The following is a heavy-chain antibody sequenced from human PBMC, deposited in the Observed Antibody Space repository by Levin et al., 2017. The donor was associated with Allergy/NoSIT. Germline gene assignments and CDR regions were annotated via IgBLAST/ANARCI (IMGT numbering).Heavy chain of an antibody. V-gene: IGHV4-61*01. CDR2: IYYSGST. J-gene: IGHJ4*02. Sequence: SETLSLTCTVSGGSVSSGSYYWSWIRQPPGKGLEWIGYIYYSGSTNYNPSLKSRVTISVDTSKNEFSLKLSSVTAADTAVYYCARGGGYYGSGIDYWGQGTLVTVSS. CDR3: ARGGGYYGSGIDY. CDR1: GGSVSSGSYY. D-gene: IGHD3-10*01.